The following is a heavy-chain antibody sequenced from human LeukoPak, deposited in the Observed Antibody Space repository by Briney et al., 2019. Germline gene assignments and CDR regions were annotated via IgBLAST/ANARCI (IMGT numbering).Heavy chain of an antibody. CDR3: AKMAYDTNTYPF. CDR2: ISGSGTTI. Sequence: GGSLRLPCAVSGFTFSTYALSWVRQAPGKGLEWVSSISGSGTTIYYADSVKGRFTISRDNSKNTLYLQMNSLRGEDTAVYYCAKMAYDTNTYPFWGQGTLVTVSS. D-gene: IGHD3-22*01. CDR1: GFTFSTYA. J-gene: IGHJ4*02. V-gene: IGHV3-23*01.